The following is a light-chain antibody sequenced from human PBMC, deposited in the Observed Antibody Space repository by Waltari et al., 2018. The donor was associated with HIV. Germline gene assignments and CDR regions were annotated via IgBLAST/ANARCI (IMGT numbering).Light chain of an antibody. CDR1: QSISSN. CDR2: GPS. J-gene: IGKJ4*01. CDR3: QQYNNWPPLT. V-gene: IGKV3-15*01. Sequence: EIVMTQSPATLSVSPGERVTLSCRASQSISSNLAWYQQKPGQAPRLLIYGPSTRATGIPARFSGSGSGTAVTLTISSLQSEDFAVYYCQQYNNWPPLTFGGGTKVEIK.